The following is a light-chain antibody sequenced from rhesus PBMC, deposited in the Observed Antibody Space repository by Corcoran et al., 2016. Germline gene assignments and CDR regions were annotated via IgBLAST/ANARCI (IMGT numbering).Light chain of an antibody. J-gene: IGKJ2*01. CDR2: GAS. Sequence: QVILTQSPATLSLSPGERATLSCRASQSVSSYLAWYQQKPGQAPRLRIYGASNRATGLPDRFSGRGSGTDFTLTISSLEPEDVGVYHCYQHSSGYSFGQGTKVEIK. CDR1: QSVSSY. CDR3: YQHSSGYS. V-gene: IGKV3-10*01.